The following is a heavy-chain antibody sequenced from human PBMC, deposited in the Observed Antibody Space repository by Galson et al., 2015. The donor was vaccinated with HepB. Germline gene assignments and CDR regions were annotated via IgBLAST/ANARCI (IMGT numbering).Heavy chain of an antibody. CDR2: IRSKANSYAT. CDR1: GFTFSGSA. J-gene: IGHJ4*02. V-gene: IGHV3-73*01. CDR3: TRLGDLSGYSSL. Sequence: SLRLSCAASGFTFSGSAMHWVRQASGRGLEWVGRIRSKANSYATAYAASVKGRFTISRDDSKNTVYMQMNSLKTEDTAVYYCTRLGDLSGYSSLWGQGTLVTVSS. D-gene: IGHD6-13*01.